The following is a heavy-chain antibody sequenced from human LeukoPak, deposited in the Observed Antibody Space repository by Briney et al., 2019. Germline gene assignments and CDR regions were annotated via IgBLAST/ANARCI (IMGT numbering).Heavy chain of an antibody. CDR3: ARDPDYYYMDV. CDR2: ISDYNGNT. V-gene: IGHV1-18*01. Sequence: WASVKVSCKASGYTFTSYGISWVRQAPGQGLEWMGWISDYNGNTNYAQKLQGRVTMTKDTSTSTAYMELRSLRSDDTAVYYCARDPDYYYMDVWGKGTTVTVSS. J-gene: IGHJ6*03. CDR1: GYTFTSYG.